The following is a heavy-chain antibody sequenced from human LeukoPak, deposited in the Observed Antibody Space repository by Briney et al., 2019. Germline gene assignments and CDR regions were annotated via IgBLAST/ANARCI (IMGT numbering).Heavy chain of an antibody. Sequence: SGRSLRLSCAASGFTFSSYAMHRVRQAPGKGLEWVAVISYDGSNKYYADSVKGRFTISRDNSKNTLYLQMNSLRAEDTAVYYCARDRYSSSWYSSYYYYYGMDVWGQGTTVTVSS. D-gene: IGHD6-13*01. J-gene: IGHJ6*02. CDR1: GFTFSSYA. V-gene: IGHV3-30-3*01. CDR2: ISYDGSNK. CDR3: ARDRYSSSWYSSYYYYYGMDV.